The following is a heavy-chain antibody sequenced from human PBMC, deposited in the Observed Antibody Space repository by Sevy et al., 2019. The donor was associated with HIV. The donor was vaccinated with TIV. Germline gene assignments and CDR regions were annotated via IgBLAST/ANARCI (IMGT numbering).Heavy chain of an antibody. Sequence: GGSLRLSCAASGFTFATYWMTWVRQAPGKGLEWVAYIKQDGTDKYYVDSVRGRFAISRDNAKNSLYLHMSGLRAADTAVYYCARALADWGSFHYSSWGRGTLVTVSS. CDR3: ARALADWGSFHYSS. CDR1: GFTFATYW. CDR2: IKQDGTDK. D-gene: IGHD3-16*02. J-gene: IGHJ4*02. V-gene: IGHV3-7*01.